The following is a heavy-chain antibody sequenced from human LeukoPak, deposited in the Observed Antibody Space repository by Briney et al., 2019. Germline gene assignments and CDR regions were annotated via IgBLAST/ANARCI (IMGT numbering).Heavy chain of an antibody. D-gene: IGHD5-12*01. V-gene: IGHV4-34*01. CDR3: ARVDIVATTSDY. CDR1: GGSFSGYY. J-gene: IGHJ4*02. Sequence: SETLSLTCAVYGGSFSGYYWSWIRQPPGKGLEWIGEINHSGSTNYNPSLKSRVTISVDTSKNQFSLKLSSVTAADTAVYYCARVDIVATTSDYWGQGTLVTVSS. CDR2: INHSGST.